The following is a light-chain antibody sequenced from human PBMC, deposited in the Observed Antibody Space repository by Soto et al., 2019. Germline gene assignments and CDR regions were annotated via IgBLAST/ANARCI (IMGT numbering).Light chain of an antibody. J-gene: IGKJ2*01. CDR1: QSISSY. CDR3: QQYGNPPPNA. CDR2: AAS. Sequence: DIQMTQSPSSLSASVGDRVTITCRASQSISSYLNWYQQKPGKAPKLLIYAASSLQSGVPSRFSGSGSGTDFTLTISRLEPEDFAVYFCQQYGNPPPNAFGQGTKVEIK. V-gene: IGKV1-39*01.